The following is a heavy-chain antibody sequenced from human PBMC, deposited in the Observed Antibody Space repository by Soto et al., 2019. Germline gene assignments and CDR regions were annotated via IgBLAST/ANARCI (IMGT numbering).Heavy chain of an antibody. D-gene: IGHD6-13*01. CDR1: GYSFTSYW. J-gene: IGHJ4*02. V-gene: IGHV5-10-1*01. CDR3: ARVQAAGGDNTPTFDY. Sequence: GESLKISCKGSGYSFTSYWISWVRQMPGKGLEWMGRIDPSDSYTNYSPSFQGHVTISADKSISTAYLQWSSLKASDTAMYYCARVQAAGGDNTPTFDYWGQGTLVTVSS. CDR2: IDPSDSYT.